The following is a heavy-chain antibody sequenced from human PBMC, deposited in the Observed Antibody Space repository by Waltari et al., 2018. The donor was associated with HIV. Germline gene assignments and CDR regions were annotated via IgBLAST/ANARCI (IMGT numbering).Heavy chain of an antibody. CDR1: GFTFSSYA. CDR3: ARGDITLTSSSLDQ. Sequence: QVQLVESGGGVVQPGRSLRLSCAASGFTFSSYAMHWVRQAPGKGLGGLAVISYDGSNKYYADSVKGRFTISRDNSKNTLYLQMNSLRAEDTAIYYCARGDITLTSSSLDQWGQGSLVTVSS. CDR2: ISYDGSNK. V-gene: IGHV3-30*01. J-gene: IGHJ4*02. D-gene: IGHD3-16*01.